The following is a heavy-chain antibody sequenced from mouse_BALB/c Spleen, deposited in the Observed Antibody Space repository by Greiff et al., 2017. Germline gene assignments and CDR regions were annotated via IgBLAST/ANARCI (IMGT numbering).Heavy chain of an antibody. Sequence: EVKLQESGAELVKPGASVKLSCTASGFNIKDTYMHWVKQRPEQGLEWIGRIDPANGNTKYDPKFQGKATITADTSSNTAYLQLSSLTSEDTAVYYCARDYDYDRYFDVWGAGTTVTVSS. D-gene: IGHD2-4*01. CDR3: ARDYDYDRYFDV. V-gene: IGHV14-3*02. CDR2: IDPANGNT. CDR1: GFNIKDTY. J-gene: IGHJ1*01.